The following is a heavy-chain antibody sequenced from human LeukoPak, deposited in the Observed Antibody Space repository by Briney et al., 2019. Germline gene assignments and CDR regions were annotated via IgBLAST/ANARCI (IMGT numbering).Heavy chain of an antibody. CDR1: GYTFTSYG. CDR3: ARVPPGYSGYDGADY. Sequence: ASVKVSCKTSGYTFTSYGVSWVRQAPGQGLEWMGWISGYNGNTNYAQKYRGRVTMTTDTSTSTVYMELRSLRSDDTAVYYCARVPPGYSGYDGADYWGQGTLVTVSS. J-gene: IGHJ4*02. D-gene: IGHD5-12*01. CDR2: ISGYNGNT. V-gene: IGHV1-18*01.